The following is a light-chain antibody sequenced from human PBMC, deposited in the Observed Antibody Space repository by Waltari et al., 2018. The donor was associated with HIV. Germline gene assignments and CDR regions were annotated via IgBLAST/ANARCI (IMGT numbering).Light chain of an antibody. V-gene: IGLV2-14*03. CDR3: SSYTSSSPYA. CDR1: RSDVGGYNY. Sequence: QSALTQPASVSGSPGQSITISCTGTRSDVGGYNYVSWYQQHPGKAPKLMIYDVSNRPSGVSDRFSGSEAGKTASLTISGLQAEDEADYYCSSYTSSSPYAFGTGTKVTVL. CDR2: DVS. J-gene: IGLJ1*01.